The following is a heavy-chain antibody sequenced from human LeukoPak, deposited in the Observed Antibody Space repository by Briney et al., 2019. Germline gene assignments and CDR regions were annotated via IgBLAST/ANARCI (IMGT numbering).Heavy chain of an antibody. J-gene: IGHJ4*02. Sequence: SETLSLTCGVSGVSISSGGYSWNWIRQPPGKGLEWIGYIYHSGSTYYNPSLKSRVTISVDRSKNQFSLKLSSVTAADTAVYYCARGSSSWQPTTSYFDYWGQGTLVTVSS. CDR2: IYHSGST. V-gene: IGHV4-30-2*01. CDR1: GVSISSGGYS. CDR3: ARGSSSWQPTTSYFDY. D-gene: IGHD6-13*01.